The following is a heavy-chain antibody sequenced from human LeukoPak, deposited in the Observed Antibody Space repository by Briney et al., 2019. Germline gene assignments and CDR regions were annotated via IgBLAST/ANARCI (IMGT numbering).Heavy chain of an antibody. CDR2: ITGSGDST. J-gene: IGHJ5*02. V-gene: IGHV3-23*01. Sequence: GGSLRLSCAASGFTFSSNAMNWVRQAPGKGLEWVSGITGSGDSTYYADSVKGRFTISRDNSKNTLYLQMNSLRAEDTAVYYCAKNDYGDYVRWFDPWGQGTLVTVSS. D-gene: IGHD4-17*01. CDR3: AKNDYGDYVRWFDP. CDR1: GFTFSSNA.